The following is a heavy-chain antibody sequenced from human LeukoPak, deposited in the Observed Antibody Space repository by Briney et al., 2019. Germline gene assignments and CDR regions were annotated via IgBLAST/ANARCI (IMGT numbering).Heavy chain of an antibody. CDR1: GFTFSSYW. V-gene: IGHV3-74*01. J-gene: IGHJ6*03. Sequence: PEGSLRLSCAASGFTFSSYWMHWVRQAPGKGLVWVSRINTDGSSTSYADSVKGRFTISRDNAKNTLYLQMNSLRAEDTAVYYCARRIGYSSSWYSGYYYYYMDVWGKGTTVTVSS. CDR2: INTDGSST. CDR3: ARRIGYSSSWYSGYYYYYMDV. D-gene: IGHD6-13*01.